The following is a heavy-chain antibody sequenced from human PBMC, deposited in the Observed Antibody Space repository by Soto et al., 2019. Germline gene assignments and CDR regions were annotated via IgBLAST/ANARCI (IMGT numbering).Heavy chain of an antibody. D-gene: IGHD3-10*01. J-gene: IGHJ4*02. CDR2: ISPYNGNI. CDR3: ARDLDGSGSYYTDY. Sequence: QIQLVQSGAEVKNPGTSVKVSCKASGYTFTSAGISWVRQAPGQGLEWMGWISPYNGNIKYAQKIQGRVTMTTDTSTSTAYMELRSLISDDTAVYYCARDLDGSGSYYTDYWGQGTLVTVSA. CDR1: GYTFTSAG. V-gene: IGHV1-18*01.